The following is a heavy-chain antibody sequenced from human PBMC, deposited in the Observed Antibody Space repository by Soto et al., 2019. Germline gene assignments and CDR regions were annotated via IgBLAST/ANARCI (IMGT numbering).Heavy chain of an antibody. V-gene: IGHV1-2*02. J-gene: IGHJ6*02. CDR1: GYSFTNYY. CDR3: AREVTMVRGARVYGLDV. D-gene: IGHD3-10*01. CDR2: INPNSDDTNGRGT. Sequence: QVQLVQSGAEVKKPGASVKVSCKASGYSFTNYYMHWVRQAPGQGLEWMGWINPNSDDTNGRGTNYAQKFQGRVTMTRDLPTSTDYMELSSLTSDNTAVYYCAREVTMVRGARVYGLDVWGQGTTVTVSS.